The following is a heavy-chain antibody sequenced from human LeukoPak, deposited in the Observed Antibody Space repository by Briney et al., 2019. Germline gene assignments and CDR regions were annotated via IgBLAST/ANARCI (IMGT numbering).Heavy chain of an antibody. J-gene: IGHJ5*02. Sequence: PSETLSLTCAVYGGSFSGYYWSWIRQPPGKGLEWIGEINHSGSTNYNPSLKSRVTISVDTSKNQFSLRLSSVTAADTAVYYCARVRRMTTVGFDPWGQGTLVTVSS. CDR3: ARVRRMTTVGFDP. CDR2: INHSGST. CDR1: GGSFSGYY. D-gene: IGHD4-4*01. V-gene: IGHV4-34*01.